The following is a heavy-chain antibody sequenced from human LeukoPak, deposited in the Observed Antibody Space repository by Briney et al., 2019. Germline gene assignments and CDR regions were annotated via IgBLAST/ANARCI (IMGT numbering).Heavy chain of an antibody. J-gene: IGHJ2*01. Sequence: GGSLRLSCEGSGFTFSTYWMHWVRQAPGKGLVWVSRINSDETSPSYAESARGRFTISRDNAKKTVFLQMDSLKVDDTAVYYCARDRGISYGDDWSLDLRGRGTLVTVSS. CDR1: GFTFSTYW. CDR2: INSDETSP. V-gene: IGHV3-74*01. D-gene: IGHD3-10*01. CDR3: ARDRGISYGDDWSLDL.